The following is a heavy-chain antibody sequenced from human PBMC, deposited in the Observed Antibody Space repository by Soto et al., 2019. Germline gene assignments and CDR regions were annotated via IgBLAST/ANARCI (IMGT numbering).Heavy chain of an antibody. D-gene: IGHD4-4*01. J-gene: IGHJ4*02. CDR3: AREGGLQGYFDY. V-gene: IGHV3-30-3*01. Sequence: PGGSLRLSCAASGFTFSSYAMHWVRQAPGKGLEWVAVISYDGSNKYYADSVKGRFTISRDNSKNTLYLQMNSPRAEDTAVYYCAREGGLQGYFDYWGQGTLVTVSS. CDR1: GFTFSSYA. CDR2: ISYDGSNK.